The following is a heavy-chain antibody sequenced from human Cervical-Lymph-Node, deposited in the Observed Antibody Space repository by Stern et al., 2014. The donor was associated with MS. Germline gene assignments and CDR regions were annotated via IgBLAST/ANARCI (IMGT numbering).Heavy chain of an antibody. J-gene: IGHJ6*02. CDR1: GGTFSSYA. D-gene: IGHD4-17*01. CDR3: ASPATVTVGAMDV. Sequence: QVQLEESGAEVKKPWSSLKVSCTASGGTFSSYAINWVRQPPGQGLEWMGGIIPSFGTPNYAPKFQGRATISADDSTSTAYMELNSLRSEDTAVYYCASPATVTVGAMDVWGQGTTVTVSS. V-gene: IGHV1-69*01. CDR2: IIPSFGTP.